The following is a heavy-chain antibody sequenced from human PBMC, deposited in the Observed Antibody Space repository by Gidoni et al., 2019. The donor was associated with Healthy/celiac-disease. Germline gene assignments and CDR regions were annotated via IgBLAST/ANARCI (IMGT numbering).Heavy chain of an antibody. Sequence: EVQLVESGGGLVQPGGSLKLSCAASGFPFSGSAMHWVSQASGKGLEWVGRIRSKANSYATAYAASVKGRFTISRDDSKNTAYLQMNSLKTEDTAVYYCTRPFCSGGSCYSLDYWGQGTLVTVSS. CDR3: TRPFCSGGSCYSLDY. CDR1: GFPFSGSA. CDR2: IRSKANSYAT. V-gene: IGHV3-73*01. J-gene: IGHJ4*02. D-gene: IGHD2-15*01.